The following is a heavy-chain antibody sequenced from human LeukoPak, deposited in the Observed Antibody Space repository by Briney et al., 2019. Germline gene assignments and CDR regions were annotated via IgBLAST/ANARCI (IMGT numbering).Heavy chain of an antibody. CDR1: GGSISSSSYY. D-gene: IGHD3-10*01. CDR3: ARGNYYGSGSYSLRRFGWFDP. CDR2: INHSGST. J-gene: IGHJ5*02. Sequence: PSETLSLTCTVSGGSISSSSYYWGWIRQPPGKGLEWIGEINHSGSTNYNPSLKSRVTISVDTSKNQFSLKLSSVTAADAAVYYCARGNYYGSGSYSLRRFGWFDPWGQGTLVTVSS. V-gene: IGHV4-39*07.